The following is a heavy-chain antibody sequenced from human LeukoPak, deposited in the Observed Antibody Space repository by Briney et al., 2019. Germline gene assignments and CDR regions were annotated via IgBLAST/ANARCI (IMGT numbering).Heavy chain of an antibody. CDR3: AKVRGFSGCYYGFDS. J-gene: IGHJ4*02. V-gene: IGHV3-23*01. D-gene: IGHD1-26*01. CDR1: GFTFHSGA. Sequence: GGSLRLSCAASGFTFHSGAMGWVRQAPGKGLEWVSSISATGGNTYYADSVRGRFTISRDNTKNTVFLQMNSLRAEDTAVYYCAKVRGFSGCYYGFDSWGQGTLVTVSS. CDR2: ISATGGNT.